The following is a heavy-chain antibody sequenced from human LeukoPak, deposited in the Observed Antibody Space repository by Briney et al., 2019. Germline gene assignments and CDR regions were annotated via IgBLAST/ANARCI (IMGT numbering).Heavy chain of an antibody. CDR1: GFTFSSYG. CDR2: ISYDGSNK. Sequence: QPGRSLRLSCAASGFTFSSYGMHWVRQAPGKGLEWVAVISYDGSNKYYADSVKGRFTISRDNSKNTLYLQMNSLRAEDTAVYYCAKDLVVTATHFGAFDIWGQGTMVTVSS. D-gene: IGHD2-21*02. CDR3: AKDLVVTATHFGAFDI. V-gene: IGHV3-30*18. J-gene: IGHJ3*02.